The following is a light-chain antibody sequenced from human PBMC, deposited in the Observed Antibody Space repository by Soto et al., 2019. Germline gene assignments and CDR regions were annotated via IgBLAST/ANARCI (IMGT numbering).Light chain of an antibody. CDR1: SSNIGKNH. CDR2: RNN. J-gene: IGLJ2*01. Sequence: QSVLTQPPSASGTPGQWVTISCSGSSSNIGKNHVYWYQQLPGTAPKLLIYRNNQRPSGVPDRVSGSKSGTSASLTISGLRSEDEADYYCAAWDDSLSGVIFGGGTQLTVL. CDR3: AAWDDSLSGVI. V-gene: IGLV1-47*01.